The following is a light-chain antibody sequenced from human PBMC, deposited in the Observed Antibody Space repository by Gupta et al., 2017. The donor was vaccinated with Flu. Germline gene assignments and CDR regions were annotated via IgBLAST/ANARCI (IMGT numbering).Light chain of an antibody. V-gene: IGKV3-15*01. J-gene: IGKJ3*01. CDR2: GAS. Sequence: EIVMTQSPDTLSVSPGEGVTLSCWPSQTVRSNLAWYQQKPGQAPRLLIYGASTRAGDIPARFSGSESGTEFTLTITSLQSEDFGVYYCQQYNNWPRTFGPGTRVDI. CDR1: QTVRSN. CDR3: QQYNNWPRT.